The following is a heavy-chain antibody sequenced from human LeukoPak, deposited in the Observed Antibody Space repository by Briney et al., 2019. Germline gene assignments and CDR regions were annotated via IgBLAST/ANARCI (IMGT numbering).Heavy chain of an antibody. CDR2: IYYSGST. J-gene: IGHJ5*02. D-gene: IGHD4-17*01. CDR1: GGSISSGGYF. CDR3: ARAVNNSWSDP. V-gene: IGHV4-31*03. Sequence: SETLSLTCTVSGGSISSGGYFWTWIRQHPGKGLEWIGYIYYSGSTHYNPSVKSRVTISVDTSKNQFSLKLSSVTAADTAVYYCARAVNNSWSDPWGQGTLVTVSS.